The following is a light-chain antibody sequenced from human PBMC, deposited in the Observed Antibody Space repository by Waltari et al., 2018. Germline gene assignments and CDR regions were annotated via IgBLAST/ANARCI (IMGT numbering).Light chain of an antibody. J-gene: IGLJ2*01. CDR1: RSDIGTYNF. CDR2: EVT. Sequence: QSALTQPPSASGSPGQSVTISCPGTRSDIGTYNFVSWYQQHPGKAPKLFIYEVTKRPSTVPDRFSGSKFGNTASLTVSGLQPEDEADYYCTSYTGFNIVFGGGTKLTVL. CDR3: TSYTGFNIV. V-gene: IGLV2-8*01.